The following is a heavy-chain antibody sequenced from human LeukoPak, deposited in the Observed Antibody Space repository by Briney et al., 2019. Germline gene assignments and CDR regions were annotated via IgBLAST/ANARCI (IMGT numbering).Heavy chain of an antibody. CDR1: GYTFTSYA. D-gene: IGHD3-22*01. J-gene: IGHJ4*02. CDR3: VRQSHDSSRYYLYYFDY. Sequence: GASVKVSCKASGYTFTSYAMNWVRQAPGQGLEWVGWINTNTGNPTYAQGFTGRFVFSLDTSVSTAYLQISSLKAEDTAVYYCVRQSHDSSRYYLYYFDYWGQGTLVTVSS. V-gene: IGHV7-4-1*02. CDR2: INTNTGNP.